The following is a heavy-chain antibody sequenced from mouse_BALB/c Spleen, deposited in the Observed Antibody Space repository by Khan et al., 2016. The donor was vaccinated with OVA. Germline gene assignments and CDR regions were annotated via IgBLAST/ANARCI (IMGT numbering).Heavy chain of an antibody. CDR1: GFNIKDYY. CDR3: ARGGLRTWFVY. J-gene: IGHJ3*01. D-gene: IGHD2-4*01. V-gene: IGHV14-1*02. Sequence: EVELVESGAELVRPGALVKLSCKASGFNIKDYYMHWVKQRPEQGLEWIGWIDPENGNTIYYPKFQGKASITTDTSSNTAFLQLSSLTSEDTAVYYCARGGLRTWFVYWGQGTLVTVSA. CDR2: IDPENGNT.